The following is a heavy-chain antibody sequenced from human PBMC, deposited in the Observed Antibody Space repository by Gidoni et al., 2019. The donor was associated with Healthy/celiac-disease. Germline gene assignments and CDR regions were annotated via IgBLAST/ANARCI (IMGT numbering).Heavy chain of an antibody. CDR2: ISGSGGST. CDR1: GFTFSSYD. CDR3: AKAPPRVVVVAAAATLDY. V-gene: IGHV3-23*01. J-gene: IGHJ4*02. D-gene: IGHD2-15*01. Sequence: EVQLLESGGGLVQPGGSLRLSCAASGFTFSSYDMSWVRQAPGKGLEWGSAISGSGGSTYYADSVKGRFTISIDKSKNTLYLQMNSLRAEDTAVYYCAKAPPRVVVVAAAATLDYWGQGTLVTVSS.